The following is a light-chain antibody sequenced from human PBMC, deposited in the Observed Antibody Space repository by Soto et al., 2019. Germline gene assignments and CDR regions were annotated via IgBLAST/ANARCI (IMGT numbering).Light chain of an antibody. CDR1: QSVNSR. CDR3: QQYFTSPIT. CDR2: GAS. Sequence: EIVLTQSPGTLALSPGERATLSCRASQSVNSRLAWYQHKPGQAPRLLISGASNRASGIPARFSAWGSGTDFTLTISRVDPADFAVYYCQQYFTSPITFGQGTRLEI. J-gene: IGKJ5*01. V-gene: IGKV3-20*01.